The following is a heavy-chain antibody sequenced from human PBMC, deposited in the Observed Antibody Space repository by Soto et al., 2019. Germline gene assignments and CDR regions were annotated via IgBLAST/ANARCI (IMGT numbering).Heavy chain of an antibody. CDR2: ISGSGGST. J-gene: IGHJ4*02. Sequence: GGSLRLSCVASGFPFSNYAMSWVRQAPGKGLEWVSAISGSGGSTYYADSVKGRFSISRDNSKNTLYLQMSSLRPEDTALYYCVKVRLGTYSYFDSWGQGTLVTVSS. CDR3: VKVRLGTYSYFDS. D-gene: IGHD1-26*01. V-gene: IGHV3-23*01. CDR1: GFPFSNYA.